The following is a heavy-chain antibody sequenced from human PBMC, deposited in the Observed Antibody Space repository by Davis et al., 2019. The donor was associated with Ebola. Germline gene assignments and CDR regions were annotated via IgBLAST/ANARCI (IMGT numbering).Heavy chain of an antibody. CDR2: ISYDGNKE. CDR3: VRDGVIILTAFYGDVY. V-gene: IGHV3-30-3*01. Sequence: GESLKISCVASGFNLRTYSMHWVRQAPGKGLEWVASISYDGNKEYYADSGRGRFTISRDSSKNTVYLQMDSLRIDDTAVYFCVRDGVIILTAFYGDVYWGQGTPVTVSS. D-gene: IGHD3-3*01. CDR1: GFNLRTYS. J-gene: IGHJ4*02.